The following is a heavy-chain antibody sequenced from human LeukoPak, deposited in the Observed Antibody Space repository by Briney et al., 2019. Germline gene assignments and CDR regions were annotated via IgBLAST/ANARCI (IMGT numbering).Heavy chain of an antibody. J-gene: IGHJ4*02. V-gene: IGHV4-34*01. CDR1: GGSFSGYY. CDR3: ARGRPPNYYDSSGTYFDY. Sequence: SETLSLTRAVYGGSFSGYYWSWIRQPPGKGLEWIGEINHSGSTNYNPSLKSRVTISVDTSKNQFSLKLSSVTAADTAVYYCARGRPPNYYDSSGTYFDYWGQGTLVTVSS. D-gene: IGHD3-22*01. CDR2: INHSGST.